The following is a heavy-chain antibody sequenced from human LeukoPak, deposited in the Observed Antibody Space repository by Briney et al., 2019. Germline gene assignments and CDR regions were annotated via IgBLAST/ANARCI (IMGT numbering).Heavy chain of an antibody. CDR1: DFSLSTPGMG. CDR2: IYYNDDS. J-gene: IGHJ4*02. D-gene: IGHD3-9*01. V-gene: IGHV2-5*01. CDR3: AHLVVTIDWRSYFDY. Sequence: SGPTLVNPTQTLTLTCTFSDFSLSTPGMGVGWIRQPPGKALEWLAMIYYNDDSRYSPSLRSRLTITRDTSKNQVVLAMTNMDPVDTATYYCAHLVVTIDWRSYFDYWGQGALVTVSS.